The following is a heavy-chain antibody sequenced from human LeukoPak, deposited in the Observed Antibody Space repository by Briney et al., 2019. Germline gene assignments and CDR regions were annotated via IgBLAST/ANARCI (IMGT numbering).Heavy chain of an antibody. Sequence: SETLSLTCTVSGGSISGYYWSWIRQPPGKGLERIGEINHSGSTNYNPSLKSRVTISVDTSKNQFSLKLSSVTAADTAVYYCARGSPLTIFGVVRLKNWFDPWGQGTLVTVSS. J-gene: IGHJ5*02. CDR3: ARGSPLTIFGVVRLKNWFDP. CDR1: GGSISGYY. D-gene: IGHD3-3*01. V-gene: IGHV4-34*01. CDR2: INHSGST.